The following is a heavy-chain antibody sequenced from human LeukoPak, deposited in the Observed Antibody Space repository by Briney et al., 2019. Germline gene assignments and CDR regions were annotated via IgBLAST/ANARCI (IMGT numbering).Heavy chain of an antibody. Sequence: EASVMVSCKASGYTFTSYGITWVRQAPGQGLEWMGWINTYNGNTNYAQKLQGRVTMTTDTSTSTAYMELRSLRSDDTAVYYCVRNSHGYSSGWLQFNFDYWGQGTLVTVSS. V-gene: IGHV1-18*01. D-gene: IGHD6-19*01. CDR2: INTYNGNT. J-gene: IGHJ4*02. CDR1: GYTFTSYG. CDR3: VRNSHGYSSGWLQFNFDY.